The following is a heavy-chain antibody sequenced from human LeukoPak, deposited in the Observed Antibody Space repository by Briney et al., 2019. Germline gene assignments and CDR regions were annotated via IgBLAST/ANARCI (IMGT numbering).Heavy chain of an antibody. CDR1: GGSVSSSIYY. Sequence: SETLSLTCIVSGGSVSSSIYYWAWVRQPPGRGLDWIGSIFYIGSTQYTQYNPSLKSRVTISADTSKNQFSLKLRSVTAADTAVYYCARGPDTVTTATLDNWGQGTLVTVSS. J-gene: IGHJ4*02. V-gene: IGHV4-39*07. CDR2: IFYIGST. D-gene: IGHD4-17*01. CDR3: ARGPDTVTTATLDN.